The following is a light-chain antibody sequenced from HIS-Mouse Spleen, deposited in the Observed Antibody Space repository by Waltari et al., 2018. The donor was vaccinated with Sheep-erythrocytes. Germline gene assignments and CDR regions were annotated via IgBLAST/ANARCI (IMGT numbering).Light chain of an antibody. CDR2: AVS. CDR1: SSDVGGYNY. CDR3: CSYAGSYNHV. J-gene: IGLJ1*01. Sequence: QSALTQPASVSGSPGQSITISCTGTSSDVGGYNYVSWYQQHPGKAPKISSYAVSNRPSGVSNLFSGSKSGNTASLPISGLQAEDEADYYCCSYAGSYNHVFATGTKVTVL. V-gene: IGLV2-14*03.